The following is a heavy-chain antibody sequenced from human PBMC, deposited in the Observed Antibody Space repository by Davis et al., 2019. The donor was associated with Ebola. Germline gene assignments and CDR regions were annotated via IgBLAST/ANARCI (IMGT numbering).Heavy chain of an antibody. D-gene: IGHD1-26*01. CDR3: ARGGQGVGAGRWLDP. CDR2: IYYSGST. V-gene: IGHV4-39*07. Sequence: GSLRLSCTVSGGSISSSSYYWGWIRQPPGKGLEWIGSIYYSGSTYYNPSLKSRVTISVDTSKNQFSLKLSSVTAADTAVYYCARGGQGVGAGRWLDPWGQGTLVTVSS. J-gene: IGHJ5*02. CDR1: GGSISSSSYY.